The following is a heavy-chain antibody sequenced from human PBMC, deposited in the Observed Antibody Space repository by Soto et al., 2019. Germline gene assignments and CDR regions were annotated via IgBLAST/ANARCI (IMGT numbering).Heavy chain of an antibody. Sequence: TLSLTCSVYGASFSGYYWSWIRQPPGKGLEWIGEINYSGSTYYNPSLKSRLTISVDTSKNQFSLKLSSVTAADTAVYYCARDNWNSSFDVLDIWGQGTMVTV. CDR3: ARDNWNSSFDVLDI. D-gene: IGHD1-1*01. J-gene: IGHJ3*02. V-gene: IGHV4-34*09. CDR2: INYSGST. CDR1: GASFSGYY.